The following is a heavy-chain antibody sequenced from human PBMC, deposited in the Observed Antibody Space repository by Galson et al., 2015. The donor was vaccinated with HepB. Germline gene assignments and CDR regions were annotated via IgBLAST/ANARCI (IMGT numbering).Heavy chain of an antibody. V-gene: IGHV1-18*01. CDR2: ITAYNGNT. J-gene: IGHJ4*02. CDR3: ARVGLTYYYFDY. Sequence: SVKVSCKASGYTFNNYIIAWVRQAPGQGLEWLGLITAYNGNTKFAQSLQGRATMTTDTSTSTAYMELKSLRPDDTALYYCARVGLTYYYFDYWGQGTLVTVSS. CDR1: GYTFNNYI. D-gene: IGHD3/OR15-3a*01.